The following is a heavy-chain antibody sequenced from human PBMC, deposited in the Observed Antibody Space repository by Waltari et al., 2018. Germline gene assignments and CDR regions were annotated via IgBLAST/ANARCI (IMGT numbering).Heavy chain of an antibody. D-gene: IGHD1-26*01. CDR1: GYTLTEIS. Sequence: QVQLVQSEAEVKKPGASVKVSCKVSGYTLTEISMHWVRQATGKGLGWMGFFDPEDGETIYAQKFEGRVSMTEDTSTDTAYMELSSLRFEDTALYYCAPSRRERADGSYFDSWGQGTLVTVSS. J-gene: IGHJ4*02. CDR2: FDPEDGET. CDR3: APSRRERADGSYFDS. V-gene: IGHV1-24*01.